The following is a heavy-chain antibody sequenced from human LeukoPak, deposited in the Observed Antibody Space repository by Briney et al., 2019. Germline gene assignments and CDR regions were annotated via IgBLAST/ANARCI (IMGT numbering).Heavy chain of an antibody. CDR2: SGNEVNSYTT. J-gene: IGHJ3*02. Sequence: GGSLRLSCAVSGFIFSAHYIDWVRQAPGKGLEWVGRSGNEVNSYTTEYAASVKGRFTISRDDSKNSLYLQMNSLKTEDTAVYYCTRGYSGDGIYAFDMWGQGTMVTVSS. CDR1: GFIFSAHY. D-gene: IGHD1-26*01. CDR3: TRGYSGDGIYAFDM. V-gene: IGHV3-72*01.